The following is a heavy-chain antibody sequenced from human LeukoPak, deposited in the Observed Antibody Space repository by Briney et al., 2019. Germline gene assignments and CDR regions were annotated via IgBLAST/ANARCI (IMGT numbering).Heavy chain of an antibody. CDR3: ARDPYSGNYGNDYYYYMDV. Sequence: GGSLRLSCAASGFTFSTYNMNWVRHAPGKGLEWISSITSSTSYIYYADSVKGRFTISRDNAKNSLYLQMNSLSPDDTAVYFCARDPYSGNYGNDYYYYMDVWGKGTTVTISS. V-gene: IGHV3-21*06. J-gene: IGHJ6*03. CDR1: GFTFSTYN. CDR2: ITSSTSYI. D-gene: IGHD1-26*01.